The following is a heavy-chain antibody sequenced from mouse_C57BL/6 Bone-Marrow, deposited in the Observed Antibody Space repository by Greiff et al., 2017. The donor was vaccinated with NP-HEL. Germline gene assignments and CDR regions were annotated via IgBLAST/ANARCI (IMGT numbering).Heavy chain of an antibody. V-gene: IGHV1-50*01. CDR3: ARGPDYEGY. Sequence: QVHVKQPGAELVKPGASVKLSCKASGYTFTSYWMQWVKQRPGQGLEWIGEIDPSDSYTNYNQKFKGKATLTVDTSSSTAYMQLSSLTSEDSAVYYCARGPDYEGYWGQGTTLTVSS. D-gene: IGHD2-4*01. J-gene: IGHJ2*01. CDR2: IDPSDSYT. CDR1: GYTFTSYW.